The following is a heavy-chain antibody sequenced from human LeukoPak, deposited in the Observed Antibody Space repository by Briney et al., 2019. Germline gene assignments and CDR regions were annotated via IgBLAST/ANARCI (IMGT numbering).Heavy chain of an antibody. CDR2: INPSGGST. D-gene: IGHD2-8*01. Sequence: ASVKVSCKASGYTFTSYYMHWVRQAPGQGLEWMGIINPSGGSTSYAQKFQGRVTMTRDTSTSAVYMELSSLRSEDTAVYYCARVPVMVYAIYYFDYWGQGTLVTVSS. CDR1: GYTFTSYY. J-gene: IGHJ4*02. CDR3: ARVPVMVYAIYYFDY. V-gene: IGHV1-46*01.